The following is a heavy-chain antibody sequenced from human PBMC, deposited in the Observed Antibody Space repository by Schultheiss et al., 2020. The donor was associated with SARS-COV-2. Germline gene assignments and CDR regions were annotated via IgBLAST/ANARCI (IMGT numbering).Heavy chain of an antibody. CDR1: GGSISSYY. J-gene: IGHJ1*01. Sequence: SETLSLTCTVSGGSISSYYWSWIRQPPGKGLEWIGYIYYSGSTNYIPSLKSRVTISVDTSKNQFSLKLSSVTAADTAVYYCASLQIGYSSSWEYFQHWGQGTLVTVSS. D-gene: IGHD6-13*01. V-gene: IGHV4-59*01. CDR3: ASLQIGYSSSWEYFQH. CDR2: IYYSGST.